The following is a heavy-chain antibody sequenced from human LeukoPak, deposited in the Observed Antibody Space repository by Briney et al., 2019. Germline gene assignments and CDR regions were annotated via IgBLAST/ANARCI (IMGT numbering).Heavy chain of an antibody. D-gene: IGHD1-26*01. CDR1: GFSLDDYA. CDR2: ISWDGRNM. Sequence: GWSLRLSCAASGFSLDDYAMHWVRQAPGQGLEWVSSISWDGRNMAYAASVKGRFTISRDNAQNSLYLQMYSLKIEDTAFYYCIKDMGFDLLKDAFDLWGQGMLVTVSS. CDR3: IKDMGFDLLKDAFDL. J-gene: IGHJ3*01. V-gene: IGHV3-9*01.